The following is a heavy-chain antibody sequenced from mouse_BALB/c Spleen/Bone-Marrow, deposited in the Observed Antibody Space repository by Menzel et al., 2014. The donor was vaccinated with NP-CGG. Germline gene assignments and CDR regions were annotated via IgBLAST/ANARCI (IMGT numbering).Heavy chain of an antibody. CDR1: GFTFSSYA. Sequence: EVKLVESGGGLVKPGGSLKLSCAASGFTFSSYAMSWVRQTPEKRLEWVATISSGATYTYYPDSVKGRFTISRDNAKNTLSLQMSSLRSEDTAMYYCARRPISTEAYWHLDVWGAGTTVTVSS. CDR2: ISSGATYT. CDR3: ARRPISTEAYWHLDV. V-gene: IGHV5-9-1*01. D-gene: IGHD1-2*01. J-gene: IGHJ1*01.